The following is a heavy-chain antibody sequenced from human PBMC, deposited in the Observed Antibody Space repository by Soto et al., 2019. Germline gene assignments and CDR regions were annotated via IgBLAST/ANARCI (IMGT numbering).Heavy chain of an antibody. V-gene: IGHV1-58*01. Sequence: SVKVSCKASGFTFTSSAVQWVRQARGQRLEWIGWIVVGSGNTNYAQKFQERVTITRDMSTSTAYMELSSLRSEDTAVYYCAARLPLIGYCSGGSCPTGGMDVWGQGTTVTVSS. CDR2: IVVGSGNT. CDR3: AARLPLIGYCSGGSCPTGGMDV. CDR1: GFTFTSSA. J-gene: IGHJ6*02. D-gene: IGHD2-15*01.